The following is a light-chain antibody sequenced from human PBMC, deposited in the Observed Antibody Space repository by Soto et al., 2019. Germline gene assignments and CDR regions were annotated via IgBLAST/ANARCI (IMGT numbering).Light chain of an antibody. Sequence: QSALTQPASVSGSPGQSITISCTGTSSDIGSYNYVSWYQQHPGQAPKLMIYDVTNRPSGVSNRFSGSKSGNTASLTISGLLAEDEADYYCSSPRSSSFYVFGTGTKLTVL. CDR3: SSPRSSSFYV. CDR2: DVT. J-gene: IGLJ1*01. CDR1: SSDIGSYNY. V-gene: IGLV2-14*03.